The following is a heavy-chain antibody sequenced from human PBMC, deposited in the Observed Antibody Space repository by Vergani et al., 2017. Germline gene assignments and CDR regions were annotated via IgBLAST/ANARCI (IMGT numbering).Heavy chain of an antibody. J-gene: IGHJ4*02. CDR3: ARDEYSPDTYYFDY. CDR1: GFTFSSYA. V-gene: IGHV3-30-3*01. D-gene: IGHD6-6*01. Sequence: QVQLVESGGGVVQPGRSLRLSCAASGFTFSSYAMHWVRQAPGKGLEWVAVISYDGSNKYYADSVKGRFTISRDNSKNTLYLQMNSLRAEDTAVYYCARDEYSPDTYYFDYWGQGTLVTVSS. CDR2: ISYDGSNK.